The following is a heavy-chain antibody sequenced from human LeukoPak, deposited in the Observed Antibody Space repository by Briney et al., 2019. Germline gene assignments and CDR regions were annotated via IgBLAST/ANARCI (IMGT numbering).Heavy chain of an antibody. CDR1: GGSFSGYY. V-gene: IGHV4-34*01. Sequence: SETLSLTCAVYGGSFSGYYWSWIRQPPGKGLEWIGEINHSGSTNYNPSLKSRVTISVDTSKNQSSLKLSSVTAADTAVYYCARGRSGWWSRWFDPWGQGTLVTVSS. D-gene: IGHD6-19*01. CDR3: ARGRSGWWSRWFDP. CDR2: INHSGST. J-gene: IGHJ5*02.